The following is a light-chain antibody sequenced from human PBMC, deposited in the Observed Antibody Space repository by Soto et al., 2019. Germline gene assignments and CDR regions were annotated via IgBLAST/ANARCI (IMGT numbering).Light chain of an antibody. V-gene: IGKV3-15*01. Sequence: EIVLTQSPATLSVSPGERATLSCRASQSISSSLAWYQQQPGQAPRLLIYHASTRAAGIPARFSGSGSGTEFTLSICSLHSEDFALYYCHHYYNCPPCTFGQGTKVEIK. CDR1: QSISSS. CDR3: HHYYNCPPCT. CDR2: HAS. J-gene: IGKJ1*01.